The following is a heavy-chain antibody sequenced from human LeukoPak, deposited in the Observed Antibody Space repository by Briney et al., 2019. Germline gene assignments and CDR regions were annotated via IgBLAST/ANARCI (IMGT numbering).Heavy chain of an antibody. CDR1: GGSFSGYY. Sequence: SETLSLTCAVYGGSFSGYYWSWIRQPPGKGLEWIGEINHSGSTNYNPSLKSRVTISVDTSKNQFSLKLSSVTAADTAVYYCARMTIFWYFDLWGRGTLVTVSS. D-gene: IGHD3-3*01. CDR3: ARMTIFWYFDL. J-gene: IGHJ2*01. CDR2: INHSGST. V-gene: IGHV4-34*01.